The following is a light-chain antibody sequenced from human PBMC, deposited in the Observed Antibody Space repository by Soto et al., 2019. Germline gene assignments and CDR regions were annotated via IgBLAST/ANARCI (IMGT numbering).Light chain of an antibody. CDR3: QQYNSYSWT. Sequence: AIRMTQSPTSLSASTRDRVTITCRASQSISSYLAWYQQTPGKAPKLLIYAASTLQSGVPSSFSGSGSGTDFTLTISFLQPDDFATYYCQQYNSYSWTFGQGTKVDIK. V-gene: IGKV1-8*01. CDR2: AAS. CDR1: QSISSY. J-gene: IGKJ1*01.